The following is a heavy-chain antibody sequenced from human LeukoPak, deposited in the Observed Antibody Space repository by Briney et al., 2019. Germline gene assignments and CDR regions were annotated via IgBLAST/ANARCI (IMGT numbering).Heavy chain of an antibody. Sequence: GASVKVSCKASGYTFTGYYMHWVRQAPGQGLEWMGWINPNSGGTNYAQKFQGRVTMTRDTSISTAYMELSRLRSDDTAVYYCAREPYSGGYYARFDPWGQGTLVTVSS. V-gene: IGHV1-2*02. CDR2: INPNSGGT. CDR3: AREPYSGGYYARFDP. D-gene: IGHD1-26*01. J-gene: IGHJ5*02. CDR1: GYTFTGYY.